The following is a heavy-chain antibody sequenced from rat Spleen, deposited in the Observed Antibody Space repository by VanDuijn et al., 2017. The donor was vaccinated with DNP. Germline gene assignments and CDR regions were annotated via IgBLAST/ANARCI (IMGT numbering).Heavy chain of an antibody. CDR3: ARQGNNYGYFDF. J-gene: IGHJ1*01. CDR1: GFTFSDYN. CDR2: IIYDGSRT. Sequence: EVQLVESGGGLVQPGRSLKLSCAASGFTFSDYNMAWVRQAPKKGLEWVATIIYDGSRTYWRDSVKGRVTISRDNAKSTLYLQLDSLRSEDTATYYCARQGNNYGYFDFWGPGTMVTVSS. V-gene: IGHV5-7*01.